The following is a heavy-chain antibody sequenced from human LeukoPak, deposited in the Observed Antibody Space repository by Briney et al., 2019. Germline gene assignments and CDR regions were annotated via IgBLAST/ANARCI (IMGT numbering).Heavy chain of an antibody. CDR3: AKDERDITTPTV. CDR2: ISGVGGNT. CDR1: GFIFSSYA. Sequence: GGSLRLSCAASGFIFSSYAMSWIRQGPGKGLEWVSGISGVGGNTYYADSVKGRFTISRDISKNTLYLQMNSLRAEDTAVYYCAKDERDITTPTVWGQGTLVTVSS. J-gene: IGHJ4*02. V-gene: IGHV3-23*01. D-gene: IGHD3-22*01.